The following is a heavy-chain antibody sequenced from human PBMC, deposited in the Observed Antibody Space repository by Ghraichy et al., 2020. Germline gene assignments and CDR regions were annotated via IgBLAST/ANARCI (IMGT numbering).Heavy chain of an antibody. V-gene: IGHV3-21*01. CDR2: ISSSSSYI. Sequence: GGSLRLSCAASGFTFSSYSMNWVRQAPGKGLEWVSSISSSSSYIYYADSVKGRFTISRDNAKNSLYLQMNSLRAEDTAVYYCARGRGYYDSSGYWIDAFDIWGQGTMGTVSS. CDR3: ARGRGYYDSSGYWIDAFDI. D-gene: IGHD3-22*01. J-gene: IGHJ3*02. CDR1: GFTFSSYS.